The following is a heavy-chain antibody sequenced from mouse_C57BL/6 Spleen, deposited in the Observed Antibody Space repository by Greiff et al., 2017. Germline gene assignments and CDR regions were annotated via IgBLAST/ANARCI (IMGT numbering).Heavy chain of an antibody. Sequence: EVQLQQSGPELVKPGASVKISCKASGYTFTDYYTNWVKQSHGKSLEWIGDINPNNGDTNYNGKFKGKATLTADKSSSTAYMQLSSLTSEDSAVYFCARWGDYDWFAYWGQGTLVTVSA. CDR1: GYTFTDYY. V-gene: IGHV1-26*01. D-gene: IGHD2-4*01. CDR2: INPNNGDT. CDR3: ARWGDYDWFAY. J-gene: IGHJ3*01.